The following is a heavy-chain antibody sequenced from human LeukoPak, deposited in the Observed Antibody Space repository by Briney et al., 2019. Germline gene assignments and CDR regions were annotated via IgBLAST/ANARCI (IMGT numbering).Heavy chain of an antibody. J-gene: IGHJ4*02. CDR2: IYYSGST. CDR3: ASLDSSGYYYGVLSN. V-gene: IGHV4-59*08. CDR1: GGSISSYY. D-gene: IGHD3-22*01. Sequence: SETLSLTCTASGGSISSYYWSWIRQPPGKGLEWIGYIYYSGSTNYNPSLKSRVTISVDTSKNQFSLKLSSVTAADTAVYYCASLDSSGYYYGVLSNWGQGTLVTVSS.